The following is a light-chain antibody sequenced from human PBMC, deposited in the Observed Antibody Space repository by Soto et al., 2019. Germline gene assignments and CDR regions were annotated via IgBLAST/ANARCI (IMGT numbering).Light chain of an antibody. Sequence: DLQMTQSPSSLSASVGDRVTITCRASQSISYYLHWYQQKQGRAPRLLIYSTSTLQSGVPSKFSGSASGTDFTLTISSLQPEDFATYYCQQSYSTPWTFGQGTKVEIK. J-gene: IGKJ1*01. V-gene: IGKV1-39*01. CDR3: QQSYSTPWT. CDR2: STS. CDR1: QSISYY.